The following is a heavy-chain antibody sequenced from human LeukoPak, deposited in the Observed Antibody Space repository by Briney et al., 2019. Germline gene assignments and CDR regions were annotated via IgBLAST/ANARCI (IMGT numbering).Heavy chain of an antibody. CDR2: IRSKANSYAT. J-gene: IGHJ4*02. V-gene: IGHV3-73*01. CDR1: GFTFSGSA. Sequence: QAGGSLRLSCAASGFTFSGSAMHWVRQASGKGLEWVGRIRSKANSYATAYAASVKGRFTISRDDSKNTLYLQMNSLKTEDTAVYYCTTDDFWSGLDYWGQGTLVTVSS. D-gene: IGHD3-3*01. CDR3: TTDDFWSGLDY.